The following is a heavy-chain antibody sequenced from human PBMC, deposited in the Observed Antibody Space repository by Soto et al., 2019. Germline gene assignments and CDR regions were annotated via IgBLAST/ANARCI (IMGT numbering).Heavy chain of an antibody. Sequence: PSETLSLTCAVYGGSFSGYYWSWIRQPPGKGLEWIGEINHSGSTNYNPSLKSRVTISVDTSKNQFSLKLSSVTAADTAVYYCARGGLPAAILYWGQGTLVTVSS. J-gene: IGHJ4*02. CDR3: ARGGLPAAILY. V-gene: IGHV4-34*01. CDR2: INHSGST. D-gene: IGHD2-2*01. CDR1: GGSFSGYY.